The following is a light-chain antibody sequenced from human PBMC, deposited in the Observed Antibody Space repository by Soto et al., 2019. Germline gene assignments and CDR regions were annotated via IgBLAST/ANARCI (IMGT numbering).Light chain of an antibody. CDR2: GAS. Sequence: EIVMTQSPATLSVSPGERATLSCRASQSVSSNLAWYQQKTWPGSQALIYGASTRATGIPARFSGSGSGTEFTLTISSLQSEDFAVYYCQQYNKWPLTFGGGTKVEIK. CDR3: QQYNKWPLT. V-gene: IGKV3-15*01. J-gene: IGKJ4*01. CDR1: QSVSSN.